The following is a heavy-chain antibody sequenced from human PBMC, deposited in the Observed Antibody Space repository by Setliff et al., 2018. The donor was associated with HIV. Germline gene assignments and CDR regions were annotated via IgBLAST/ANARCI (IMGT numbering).Heavy chain of an antibody. Sequence: GGSLRLSCAAAGFTFDSYYMNWVRQTPGKGLEWVSSISGSGHQIYYADSLKGRFTISRDNAKKLVYLQMNSLRVEDTGVYYCARESNQMATRPISFDPWGQGTLVTVSS. D-gene: IGHD1-1*01. CDR2: ISGSGHQI. CDR1: GFTFDSYY. CDR3: ARESNQMATRPISFDP. J-gene: IGHJ5*02. V-gene: IGHV3-21*01.